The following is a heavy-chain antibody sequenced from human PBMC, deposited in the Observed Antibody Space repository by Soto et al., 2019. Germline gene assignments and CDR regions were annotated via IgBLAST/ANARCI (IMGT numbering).Heavy chain of an antibody. CDR3: ARDRGDYYYMDV. CDR1: GFTFSSYG. CDR2: VWYDGSKE. V-gene: IGHV3-33*01. D-gene: IGHD3-10*01. J-gene: IGHJ6*03. Sequence: QLVESGGGVVQPGRSLRLSCAASGFTFSSYGMHWVRQAPGKGLEWVGIVWYDGSKEYYAESVRGRITISRDNSKNTLYLQVHNLRVEDTAVYYCARDRGDYYYMDVWGEGTTVTVSS.